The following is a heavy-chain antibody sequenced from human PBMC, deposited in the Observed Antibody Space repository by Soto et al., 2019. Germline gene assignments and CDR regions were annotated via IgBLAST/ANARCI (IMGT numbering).Heavy chain of an antibody. Sequence: QVQLVESGGGLVKPGGSLRLSCAVSGFTFSDYYISWIRQAPGKGLEWVSYISSSGTIIYHADSVKGRFTISRDNAKNSLFLQMNSLRAEDTAVYYCARGKSIFYGMDVWGQGTTVTVSS. CDR1: GFTFSDYY. V-gene: IGHV3-11*01. J-gene: IGHJ6*02. CDR3: ARGKSIFYGMDV. CDR2: ISSSGTII. D-gene: IGHD2-15*01.